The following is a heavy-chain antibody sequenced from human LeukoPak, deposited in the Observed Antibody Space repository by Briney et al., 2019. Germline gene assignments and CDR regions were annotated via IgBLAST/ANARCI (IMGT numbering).Heavy chain of an antibody. J-gene: IGHJ4*02. Sequence: ASVKVSCKASGYTFTSYYMHWVRQAPGQGLEWMGIINPSGGSTSYAQKFQGRVTMTRDTSTSTVYMELSSLRSEDTAVYYCARGDRHYDSSGYYYMNWGQGTLVTVSS. CDR1: GYTFTSYY. CDR3: ARGDRHYDSSGYYYMN. D-gene: IGHD3-22*01. CDR2: INPSGGST. V-gene: IGHV1-46*01.